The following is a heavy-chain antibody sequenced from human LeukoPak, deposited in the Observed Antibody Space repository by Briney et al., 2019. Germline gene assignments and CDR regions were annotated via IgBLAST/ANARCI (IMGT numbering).Heavy chain of an antibody. CDR3: AREGAGYCSGGSCYSSLDY. J-gene: IGHJ4*02. CDR2: ISAYNGNT. CDR1: GYTFTCYG. Sequence: ASVKVSCKASGYTFTCYGISWVRQAPGQGLEWMGWISAYNGNTNYAQKLQGRVTMTTDTSTSTAYMELRSLRSDDTAVYYCAREGAGYCSGGSCYSSLDYWGQGTLVTVSS. V-gene: IGHV1-18*04. D-gene: IGHD2-15*01.